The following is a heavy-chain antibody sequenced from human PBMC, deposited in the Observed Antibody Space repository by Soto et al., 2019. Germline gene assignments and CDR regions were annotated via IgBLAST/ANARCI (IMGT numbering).Heavy chain of an antibody. CDR3: ARGGGIAVAGTHLDY. D-gene: IGHD6-19*01. CDR1: GFTLSSYA. CDR2: IGGSGAGT. V-gene: IGHV3-23*01. J-gene: IGHJ4*02. Sequence: EVQLLESGGGLLKPGGSLRLSCAASGFTLSSYAMSWVRQAPGKGLEGVSGIGGSGAGTNYADSVKGRFTISRDNSKNTLYLQMSSLRAEDTAVYYCARGGGIAVAGTHLDYWGQGTLVTVSS.